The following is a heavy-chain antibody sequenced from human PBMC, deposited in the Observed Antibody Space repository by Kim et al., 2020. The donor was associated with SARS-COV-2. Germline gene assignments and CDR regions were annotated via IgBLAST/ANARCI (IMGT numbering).Heavy chain of an antibody. D-gene: IGHD2-15*01. V-gene: IGHV3-23*01. Sequence: GGSLRLSCAASGFTFSSYAMSWVRQAPGKGLEWVSGISGSGGTTYYADSVKGRFTISRDNSKNTLFLQMDSLRAEDTAVYYCAKDRSGGSCYGYWGQGTLVTVSS. CDR2: ISGSGGTT. J-gene: IGHJ4*02. CDR3: AKDRSGGSCYGY. CDR1: GFTFSSYA.